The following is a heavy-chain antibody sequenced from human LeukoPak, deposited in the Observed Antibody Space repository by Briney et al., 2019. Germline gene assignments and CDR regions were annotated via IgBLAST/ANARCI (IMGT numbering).Heavy chain of an antibody. J-gene: IGHJ4*02. V-gene: IGHV3-15*07. D-gene: IGHD2-21*02. CDR2: IRSKTHGEAI. CDR1: GFTFSNVW. Sequence: GGSLRLSCAASGFTFSNVWMNWVRQAPGKGLEWVGRIRSKTHGEAIDYAAPVRGRFTISRDDSKNTLYLQMNSLKTEDTAVYYCTKTPPYCGGDCYSNYWGQGTLVTVSS. CDR3: TKTPPYCGGDCYSNY.